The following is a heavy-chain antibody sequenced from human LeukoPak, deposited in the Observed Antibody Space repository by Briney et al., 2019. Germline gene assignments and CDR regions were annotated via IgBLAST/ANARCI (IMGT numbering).Heavy chain of an antibody. J-gene: IGHJ3*02. CDR1: SGSMRNSSYY. V-gene: IGHV4-39*07. Sequence: SETLSLTCSVSSGSMRNSSYYYSWVRLPPGKGLEWIGSIYYTGSTYYNPSLKSRLTISIDTSKNQFSLKLRSVTAADTAVYYCARAGEDIVVVPAASIRLAFDIWGQGTMVTVSS. CDR2: IYYTGST. CDR3: ARAGEDIVVVPAASIRLAFDI. D-gene: IGHD2-2*01.